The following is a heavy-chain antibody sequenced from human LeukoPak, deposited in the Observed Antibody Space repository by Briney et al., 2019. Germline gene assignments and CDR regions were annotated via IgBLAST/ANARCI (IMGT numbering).Heavy chain of an antibody. CDR3: ASGHDYKAPRGMDV. CDR2: FNPNSGGT. Sequence: ASVKVSCKASGYTFTGYYMHWVRQAPGQGLEWMGWFNPNSGGTNYAQKFQGRVTMTRDTSISTAYMELSRLRSDDTAVYYCASGHDYKAPRGMDVWGQGTTVTVSS. CDR1: GYTFTGYY. J-gene: IGHJ6*02. V-gene: IGHV1-2*02. D-gene: IGHD4-11*01.